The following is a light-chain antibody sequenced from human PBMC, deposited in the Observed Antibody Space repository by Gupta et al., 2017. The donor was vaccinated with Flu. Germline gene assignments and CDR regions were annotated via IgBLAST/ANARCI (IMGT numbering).Light chain of an antibody. CDR1: SSDIGNYNY. J-gene: IGLJ1*01. V-gene: IGLV2-14*03. Sequence: HSALTQPASVSGSPGQSITISCTGTSSDIGNYNYFSWYQQHPGKAPKLLIYNVSERPSGVSNRFSASKSGNTASLTISGLQTEDEADYYCSSYTSFTTLVFGTGTKVTVL. CDR2: NVS. CDR3: SSYTSFTTLV.